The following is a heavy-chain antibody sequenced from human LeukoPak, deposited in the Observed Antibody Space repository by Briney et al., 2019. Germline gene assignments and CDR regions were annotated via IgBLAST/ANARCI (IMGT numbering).Heavy chain of an antibody. CDR3: AKDSSGWYFYYYYGMDV. V-gene: IGHV3-23*01. J-gene: IGHJ6*02. Sequence: GGSLRLSCAASGFTFSSYAMSWVRQAPGKGLEWVSAISGSGGSTYYADSVKGRFTISRDNPKNTLYLQMNSLRAEDTAVYYCAKDSSGWYFYYYYGMDVWGQGTTVTVSS. CDR1: GFTFSSYA. D-gene: IGHD6-19*01. CDR2: ISGSGGST.